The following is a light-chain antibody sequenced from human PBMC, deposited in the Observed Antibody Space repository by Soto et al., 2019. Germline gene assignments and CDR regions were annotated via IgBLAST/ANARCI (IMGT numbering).Light chain of an antibody. CDR1: SSDVGGYNY. CDR2: DVN. Sequence: QSALTQPPSASGSPGQSVTISCTGTSSDVGGYNYVSWYQQHPGKAPKVMIYDVNKRPSGVPDRFSGSKSDNTASLTVSRLHADDKPDYSSSSHAGSDNPFVFGTGTKLTVL. V-gene: IGLV2-8*01. CDR3: SSHAGSDNPFV. J-gene: IGLJ1*01.